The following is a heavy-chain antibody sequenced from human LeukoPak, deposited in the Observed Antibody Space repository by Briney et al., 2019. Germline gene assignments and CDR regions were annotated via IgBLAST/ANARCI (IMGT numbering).Heavy chain of an antibody. CDR1: GGTFSSYA. V-gene: IGHV1-69*13. Sequence: ASVKVSCKASGGTFSSYAISWVRQAPGQGLEWMGGIIPIFGTANYAQKFQGRVTITADESTSTAYMEQSSLRSEDTAVYYCARVILHGDYPDGYFDYWGQGTLVTVSS. J-gene: IGHJ4*02. D-gene: IGHD4-17*01. CDR3: ARVILHGDYPDGYFDY. CDR2: IIPIFGTA.